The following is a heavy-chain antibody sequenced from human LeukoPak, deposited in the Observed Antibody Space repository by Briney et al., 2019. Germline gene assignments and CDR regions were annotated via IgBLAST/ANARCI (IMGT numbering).Heavy chain of an antibody. D-gene: IGHD5-12*01. CDR2: ISYDGSNK. V-gene: IGHV3-30-3*01. CDR3: AKVGEYSGYDSLGDS. Sequence: PGGSLRLSCAASGSTFSSYAMHWVRQAPGKGLEWVAVISYDGSNKYYADSVKGRFTISRDNSKNTLFVQMNSLRAEDTAIYYCAKVGEYSGYDSLGDSWGQGTLVTVSS. J-gene: IGHJ4*02. CDR1: GSTFSSYA.